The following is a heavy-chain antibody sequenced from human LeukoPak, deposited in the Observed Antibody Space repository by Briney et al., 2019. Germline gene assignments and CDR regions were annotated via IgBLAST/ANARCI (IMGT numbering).Heavy chain of an antibody. CDR1: GYTFTGYY. J-gene: IGHJ4*02. V-gene: IGHV1-2*02. CDR3: ARRYFGSGSYYTDY. CDR2: INPNSGGT. Sequence: ASVKVSCKASGYTFTGYYMHWVRQAPGQGLEWMGWINPNSGGTNYAQKFQGRVTMTRDTSISTAYMELSRLRSDDTAVYYCARRYFGSGSYYTDYWGQGTLVTASS. D-gene: IGHD3-10*01.